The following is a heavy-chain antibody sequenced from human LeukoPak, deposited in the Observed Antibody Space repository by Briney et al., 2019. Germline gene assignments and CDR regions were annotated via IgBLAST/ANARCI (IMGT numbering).Heavy chain of an antibody. CDR3: ASVATAAGKDYYYYYYMDV. D-gene: IGHD5-18*01. Sequence: ASVKVSCKASGYTFTSYAMHWVRQAPGQRLEWMGWINAGNGNTKYSQKFQGRVTFSRDTSASTAYMEVSSLRSEDTAVYYCASVATAAGKDYYYYYYMDVWGKGTTVTVSS. V-gene: IGHV1-3*01. CDR2: INAGNGNT. J-gene: IGHJ6*03. CDR1: GYTFTSYA.